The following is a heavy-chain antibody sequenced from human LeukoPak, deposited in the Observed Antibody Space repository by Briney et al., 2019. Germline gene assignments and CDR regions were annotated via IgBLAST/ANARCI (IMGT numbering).Heavy chain of an antibody. D-gene: IGHD3-22*01. CDR3: AKESVYYDSSGLYDY. Sequence: GGSLRLSCAVSGLPFSHYDMNWVRQAPGKGLEWVAVISYDGSNKYYADSVKGRFTISRDNSKNTLYLQMNSLRAEDTAVYYCAKESVYYDSSGLYDYWGQGTLVTVSS. CDR2: ISYDGSNK. V-gene: IGHV3-30*18. CDR1: GLPFSHYD. J-gene: IGHJ4*02.